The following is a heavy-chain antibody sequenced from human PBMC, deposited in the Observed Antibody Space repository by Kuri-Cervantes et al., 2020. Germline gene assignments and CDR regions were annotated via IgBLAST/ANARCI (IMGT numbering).Heavy chain of an antibody. CDR2: ISYGGSNK. CDR1: GFTFSSYG. D-gene: IGHD3-16*01. CDR3: ARLPDLGGSLGY. Sequence: GESLKISCAASGFTFSSYGMHWVRQAPGKGLEWVAVISYGGSNKYYADSVKGRFTISRDNAKNSLYLQMNSLRAEDTAVYYCARLPDLGGSLGYWGQGTLVTVSS. V-gene: IGHV3-30*03. J-gene: IGHJ4*02.